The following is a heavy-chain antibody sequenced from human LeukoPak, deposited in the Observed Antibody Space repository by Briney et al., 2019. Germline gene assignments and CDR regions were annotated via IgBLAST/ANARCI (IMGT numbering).Heavy chain of an antibody. Sequence: KSSETLSLTCTVSGGSISSSGYYWGWIRQPPGKGLEWIGSISYSGTTYYNPSLKSRVTISVDTSKNQFSLKLSSVTAADTAVYYCAREEPPRNWNYNWFDPWGQGTLVTVSS. CDR1: GGSISSSGYY. CDR2: ISYSGTT. D-gene: IGHD1-7*01. J-gene: IGHJ5*02. V-gene: IGHV4-39*07. CDR3: AREEPPRNWNYNWFDP.